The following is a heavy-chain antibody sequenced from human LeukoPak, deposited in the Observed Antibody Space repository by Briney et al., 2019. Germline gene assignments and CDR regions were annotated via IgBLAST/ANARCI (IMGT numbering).Heavy chain of an antibody. CDR3: ATVNSSPPYYGMDV. V-gene: IGHV1-24*01. Sequence: ASVKVSCKVSGYILTELSMHWVRQAPGKGLEWMGGFDPEDGETIYAQKFQGRVTMTEDTSTDTAYMELSSLRSEDTAVYYCATVNSSPPYYGMDVWGQGTTVTVSS. CDR1: GYILTELS. J-gene: IGHJ6*02. D-gene: IGHD6-13*01. CDR2: FDPEDGET.